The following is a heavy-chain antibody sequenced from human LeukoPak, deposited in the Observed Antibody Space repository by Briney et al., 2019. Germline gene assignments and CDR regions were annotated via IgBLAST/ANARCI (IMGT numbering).Heavy chain of an antibody. CDR1: GFTFSKYA. V-gene: IGHV3-23*01. CDR2: ISGSGSSS. CDR3: AKVFLYNLVDY. D-gene: IGHD1-14*01. J-gene: IGHJ4*02. Sequence: GGSLRLSCAASGFTFSKYAMTWVRQAPGMGLEWVSSISGSGSSSYYADSVKGRFTVSRDNSNNTLHLQMNGLRAEDTAVYYWAKVFLYNLVDYWGQRPLVAVSS.